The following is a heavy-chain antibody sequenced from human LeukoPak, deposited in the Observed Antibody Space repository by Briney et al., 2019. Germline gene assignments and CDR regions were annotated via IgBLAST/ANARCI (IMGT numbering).Heavy chain of an antibody. Sequence: SETLSLTCTVSGGSISSYYWSWIRQPPGRGLEWIGYFYNSGRSTYNPSLKSRVTISADTSKNHFSLKLNSVTTADTAVYYCTRGAGWLIDYWGQGILVTVSS. CDR1: GGSISSYY. D-gene: IGHD3-16*01. CDR2: FYNSGRS. J-gene: IGHJ4*02. CDR3: TRGAGWLIDY. V-gene: IGHV4-59*01.